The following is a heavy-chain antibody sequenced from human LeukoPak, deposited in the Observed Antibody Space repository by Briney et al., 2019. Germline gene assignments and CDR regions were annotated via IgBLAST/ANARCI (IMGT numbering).Heavy chain of an antibody. CDR3: AREIGPRQLHLWGSAFDY. D-gene: IGHD5-24*01. CDR1: AYTFTGYY. V-gene: IGHV1-2*02. CDR2: INLKSGGT. Sequence: GASVKVSCKASAYTFTGYYMHWVRQAPGQGLEWMGWINLKSGGTNYAQKFQGRVTMTRDTSISTAYMELSRLRSDDTAVYYCAREIGPRQLHLWGSAFDYWGQGTLVTVSS. J-gene: IGHJ4*02.